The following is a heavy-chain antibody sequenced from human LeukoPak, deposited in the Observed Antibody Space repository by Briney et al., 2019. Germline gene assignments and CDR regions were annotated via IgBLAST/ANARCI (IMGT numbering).Heavy chain of an antibody. J-gene: IGHJ4*02. Sequence: SETLSLTCTVSDGAIAGYSWSWIRQPPGKGLEWIGYIYYSGDTNYNPSLQSRVTISVDPSKNQFSLKLSSVTAADTAVYYCARVPTVTFFDYWGQGTLVTVSS. D-gene: IGHD4-17*01. CDR1: DGAIAGYS. CDR2: IYYSGDT. CDR3: ARVPTVTFFDY. V-gene: IGHV4-59*12.